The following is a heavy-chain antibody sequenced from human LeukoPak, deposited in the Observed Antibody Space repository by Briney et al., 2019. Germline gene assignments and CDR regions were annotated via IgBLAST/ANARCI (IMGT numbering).Heavy chain of an antibody. CDR2: IYYSGST. CDR1: GGSISSYY. CDR3: ARHVLPAGFGTTRFDY. J-gene: IGHJ4*02. D-gene: IGHD1-7*01. V-gene: IGHV4-59*08. Sequence: SETLSLTCTVSGGSISSYYWSWIRQPPGKGLEWIGYIYYSGSTNYNPSLKSRVTISVDTSKNQFSLKLSSVTAADTAVYYCARHVLPAGFGTTRFDYWGQGTLVTVSS.